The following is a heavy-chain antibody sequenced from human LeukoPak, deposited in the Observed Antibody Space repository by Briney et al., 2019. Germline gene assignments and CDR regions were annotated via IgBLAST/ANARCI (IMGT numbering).Heavy chain of an antibody. D-gene: IGHD3-10*01. J-gene: IGHJ4*02. CDR3: ARDGVITMVRGVIPLIDY. V-gene: IGHV1-18*04. CDR1: GYTFTSYG. CDR2: ISAYNGNT. Sequence: ASVTVSCKASGYTFTSYGISWVRQAPGQGGEWMGWISAYNGNTNYAQKLQGRVTMTTDTSTSTAYMELRSLRSDDTAVYYCARDGVITMVRGVIPLIDYWGQGTLVTVSS.